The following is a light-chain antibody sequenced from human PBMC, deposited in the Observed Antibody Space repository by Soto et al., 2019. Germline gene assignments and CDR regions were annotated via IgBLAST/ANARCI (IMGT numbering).Light chain of an antibody. CDR1: QSLLHSDGYKY. CDR2: LGS. Sequence: DIVLTQSPLSLPVTPGDPASISCKTSQSLLHSDGYKYLDWYVQKAGQSQQLLIYLGSHRASGVPDRLSGSGSVTDFTLKISKFEADDVGVYSCMQTLQTPFTFGPGTKVDIK. CDR3: MQTLQTPFT. V-gene: IGKV2-28*01. J-gene: IGKJ3*01.